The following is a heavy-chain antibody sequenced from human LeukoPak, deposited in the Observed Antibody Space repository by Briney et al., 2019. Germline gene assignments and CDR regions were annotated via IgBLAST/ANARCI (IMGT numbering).Heavy chain of an antibody. CDR3: ARRNWNYDDY. J-gene: IGHJ4*02. D-gene: IGHD1-1*01. CDR2: INPNSGGT. Sequence: VASVKVSCKASGYTFTGYYMHWVRQAPGQGLEWMGWINPNSGGTNYAQKFQGRVTMTTDTSTSTAYMELGTLRSDDTAVYYCARRNWNYDDYWGQGTLVTVSS. V-gene: IGHV1-2*02. CDR1: GYTFTGYY.